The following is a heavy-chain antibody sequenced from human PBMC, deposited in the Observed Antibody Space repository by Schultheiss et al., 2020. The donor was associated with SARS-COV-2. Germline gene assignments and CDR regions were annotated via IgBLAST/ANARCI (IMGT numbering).Heavy chain of an antibody. J-gene: IGHJ1*01. CDR2: ISWNSGSI. CDR1: GFTFDDYA. D-gene: IGHD3-22*01. CDR3: AKAVSYYYDSSGSTALQH. V-gene: IGHV3-9*01. Sequence: SLKISCAASGFTFDDYAMHWVRQAPGKGLEWVSGISWNSGSIGYADSVKGRFTISRDNAKNSLYLQMNSLRAEDTAVYYCAKAVSYYYDSSGSTALQHWGQGTLVTVSS.